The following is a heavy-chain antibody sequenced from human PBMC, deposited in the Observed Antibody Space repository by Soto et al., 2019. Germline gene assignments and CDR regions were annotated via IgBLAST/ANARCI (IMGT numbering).Heavy chain of an antibody. J-gene: IGHJ6*02. V-gene: IGHV3-7*03. Sequence: LRLSCAASGFTFSSYWMSWVRQAPGKGLEWVANIKQDGSEKYYVDSVKGRLTISRDNSKNTLYLQMNSLRAEDTAVYYCAKWGWGVATPYYYYGMDVWGQGTTVTVSS. CDR3: AKWGWGVATPYYYYGMDV. CDR1: GFTFSSYW. D-gene: IGHD5-12*01. CDR2: IKQDGSEK.